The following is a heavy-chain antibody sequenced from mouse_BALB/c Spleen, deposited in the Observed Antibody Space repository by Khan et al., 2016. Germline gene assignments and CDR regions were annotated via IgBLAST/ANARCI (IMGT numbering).Heavy chain of an antibody. CDR1: GYIFTSYW. D-gene: IGHD1-1*01. CDR3: GRSGRKYWYFDV. CDR2: IYPGTGST. V-gene: IGHV1S132*01. J-gene: IGHJ1*01. Sequence: QVQLQQSGAELVRPGASVKLSCKTSGYIFTSYWIHWVKKRSGQGLEWIARIYPGTGSTYYNEKFKGKATLTADKSSSTAYMQLSSLKSEDSDVYFCGRSGRKYWYFDVWGAGTTVTVSS.